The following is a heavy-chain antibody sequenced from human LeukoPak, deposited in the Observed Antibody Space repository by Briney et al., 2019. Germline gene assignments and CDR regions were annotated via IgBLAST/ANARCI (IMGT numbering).Heavy chain of an antibody. CDR2: ISGSGGST. J-gene: IGHJ6*03. V-gene: IGHV3-23*01. D-gene: IGHD3-10*01. CDR1: GFTFSSYA. Sequence: PGGSLRLSCAASGFTFSSYAMSWVRQAPGKGLEWVSAISGSGGSTYYAGSVKGRFTISRDNSKNTLYLQMNSLRAEDTAVYYCAKAPYYYGSGSTYYMDVWGKGTTVTVSS. CDR3: AKAPYYYGSGSTYYMDV.